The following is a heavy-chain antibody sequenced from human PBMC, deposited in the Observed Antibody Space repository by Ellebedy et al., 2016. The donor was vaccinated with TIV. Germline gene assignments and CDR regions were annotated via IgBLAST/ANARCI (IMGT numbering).Heavy chain of an antibody. CDR1: GFTFSSYA. CDR2: LSGSGGST. CDR3: ARDLAPYYDFYSGAITTPHWFDP. Sequence: GESLKISXKASGFTFSSYAMSWVRQAPGKGLEWVAGLSGSGGSTFYADSVKGRFTISRDNAKNSLYLQMNSLRAEDTAVYYCARDLAPYYDFYSGAITTPHWFDPWGQGTLVTVSS. V-gene: IGHV3-23*01. J-gene: IGHJ5*02. D-gene: IGHD3-3*01.